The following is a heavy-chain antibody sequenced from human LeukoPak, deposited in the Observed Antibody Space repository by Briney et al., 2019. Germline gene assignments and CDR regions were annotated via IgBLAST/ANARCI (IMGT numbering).Heavy chain of an antibody. CDR1: GGSLNNYY. V-gene: IGHV4-4*07. CDR3: AREKIGYYDGSGRGWFDP. Sequence: SETLSLTCTVSGGSLNNYYWSWIRQPAGKGLEWIGRVYTSGSTIYNPSLKSRVTISVDTSKKQLSLKLSSVTAADTAVYYCAREKIGYYDGSGRGWFDPWGQGTLVTVSS. D-gene: IGHD3-22*01. CDR2: VYTSGST. J-gene: IGHJ5*02.